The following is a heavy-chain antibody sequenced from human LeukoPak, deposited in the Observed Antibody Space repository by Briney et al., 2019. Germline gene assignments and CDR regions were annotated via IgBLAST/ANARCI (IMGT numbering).Heavy chain of an antibody. J-gene: IGHJ3*02. CDR3: ATNAKGWSDAFDI. Sequence: ASVTVSCTASGYTFTSYYMHWVRQAPGQGLEWMGIINPSGGSTSYAQKFQGRVTMTRDTSTSTVYMELSSLRSEDTAVYYCATNAKGWSDAFDIWGQGTMVTVSS. CDR1: GYTFTSYY. CDR2: INPSGGST. V-gene: IGHV1-46*01. D-gene: IGHD2-15*01.